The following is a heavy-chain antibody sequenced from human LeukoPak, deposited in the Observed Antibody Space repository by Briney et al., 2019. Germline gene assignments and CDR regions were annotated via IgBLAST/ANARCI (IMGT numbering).Heavy chain of an antibody. CDR1: GGSFSGYY. CDR2: INHIGST. V-gene: IGHV4-34*01. Sequence: SESLSPTCAVYGGSFSGYYWSWIRQPPGKGLECIGEINHIGSTNYNPSLKSGVTISVDTSKIQSSLKLSSVTAACTAVYYCARGPDYYESSGYSYYFDYWGQGTLVTVSS. J-gene: IGHJ4*02. D-gene: IGHD3-22*01. CDR3: ARGPDYYESSGYSYYFDY.